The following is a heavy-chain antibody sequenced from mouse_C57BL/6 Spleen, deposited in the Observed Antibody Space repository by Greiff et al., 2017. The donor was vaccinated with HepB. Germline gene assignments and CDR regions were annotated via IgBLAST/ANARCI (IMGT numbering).Heavy chain of an antibody. CDR3: AITTVVATDWYFDV. J-gene: IGHJ1*03. V-gene: IGHV1-18*01. D-gene: IGHD1-1*01. CDR2: INPNNGGT. Sequence: VQLQQSGPELVKPGASVKIPCKASGYTFTDYNMDWVKQSHGKSLEWIGDINPNNGGTIYNQKFKGKATLTVDKSSSTAYMELRSLTSEDTAVYYCAITTVVATDWYFDVWGTGTTVTVSS. CDR1: GYTFTDYN.